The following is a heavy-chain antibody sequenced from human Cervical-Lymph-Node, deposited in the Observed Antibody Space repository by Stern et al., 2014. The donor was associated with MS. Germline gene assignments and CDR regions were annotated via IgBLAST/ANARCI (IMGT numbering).Heavy chain of an antibody. V-gene: IGHV2-70*04. D-gene: IGHD3-3*01. Sequence: QVTLKESGPALVKPTQTLTLTCTFSGFSLVTSGVRVSWLRQPPGKALEWLALMDLNDKTFYNTSLMTRLTISKDTSKNQVVLTMTNVDPVDTATYYCARMMGSGYRHYFDYWGQGTPVTVS. CDR2: MDLNDKT. CDR1: GFSLVTSGVR. CDR3: ARMMGSGYRHYFDY. J-gene: IGHJ4*02.